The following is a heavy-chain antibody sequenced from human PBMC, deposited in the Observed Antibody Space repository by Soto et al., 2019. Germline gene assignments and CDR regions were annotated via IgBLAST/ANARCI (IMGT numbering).Heavy chain of an antibody. J-gene: IGHJ6*02. CDR3: ARDSQRGLRFLEWLRKGHYYYGMDV. CDR1: GYTFTGYY. V-gene: IGHV1-2*04. CDR2: INPNSGGT. D-gene: IGHD3-3*01. Sequence: ASVKVSCKASGYTFTGYYMHWGRQAPGQGLECMGWINPNSGGTNYAQKFQGWVTMTRDTSISTAYMELSRLRSDDTAVYYCARDSQRGLRFLEWLRKGHYYYGMDVWGQGTTVTVSS.